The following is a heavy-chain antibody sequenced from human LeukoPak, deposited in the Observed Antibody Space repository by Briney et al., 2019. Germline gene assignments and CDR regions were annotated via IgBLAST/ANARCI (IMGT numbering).Heavy chain of an antibody. D-gene: IGHD4/OR15-4a*01. V-gene: IGHV3-30*18. CDR1: GFTFSSYG. CDR2: ISYDGSNK. Sequence: GGSLTLSCAAYGFTFSSYGMHWVRQAPGKGLEWVAVISYDGSNKYYADSVKGRFTISRDNSKNTLYLQMNSLRAEDTAVYYCAKDARRTILDYWGQGTLVTVSS. CDR3: AKDARRTILDY. J-gene: IGHJ4*02.